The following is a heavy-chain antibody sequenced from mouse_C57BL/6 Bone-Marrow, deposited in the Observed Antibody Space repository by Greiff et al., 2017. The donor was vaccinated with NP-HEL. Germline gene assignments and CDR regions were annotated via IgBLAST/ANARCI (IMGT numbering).Heavy chain of an antibody. J-gene: IGHJ3*01. CDR3: ASGGAAQARLFAY. CDR1: GYTFTSYW. Sequence: VQLQESGTELVKPGASVKLSCKASGYTFTSYWMHWVKQRPGQGLEWIGNINPSNGGTNYNEKFKSKATLTVDKSSSTAYMQLSSLTSEDSAVYYCASGGAAQARLFAYWGQGTLVTVSA. D-gene: IGHD3-2*02. CDR2: INPSNGGT. V-gene: IGHV1-53*01.